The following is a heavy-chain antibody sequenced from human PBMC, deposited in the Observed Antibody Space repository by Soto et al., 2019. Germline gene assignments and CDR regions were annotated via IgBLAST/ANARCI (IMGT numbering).Heavy chain of an antibody. V-gene: IGHV4-31*01. D-gene: IGHD2-2*01. J-gene: IGHJ4*02. CDR2: ISHSGST. CDR3: AREYPYGSNFFDC. Sequence: QVQLQESGPGLVKPSQTLSLSCTVSGGSISSAAYYWSWIRQHPGKGLEWIGYISHSGSTYYTPSLKSHVIISADTSKNEFSLNLTSVTAADTAVYYCAREYPYGSNFFDCWGQGALVTVSS. CDR1: GGSISSAAYY.